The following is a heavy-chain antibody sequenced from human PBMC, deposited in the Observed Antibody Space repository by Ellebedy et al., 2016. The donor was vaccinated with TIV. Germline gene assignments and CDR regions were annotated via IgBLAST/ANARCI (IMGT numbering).Heavy chain of an antibody. Sequence: GGSLRLXXAASGFTFSSYAMSWVRQAPEKGLVWVSRINSDGSSTSYADSVKGRFTISRDNAKNSLYLQMNSLRAEDTAVYYCARDLLGYYYDSSAPDDYWGQGTLVTVSS. CDR3: ARDLLGYYYDSSAPDDY. CDR2: INSDGSST. J-gene: IGHJ4*02. V-gene: IGHV3-74*01. CDR1: GFTFSSYA. D-gene: IGHD3-22*01.